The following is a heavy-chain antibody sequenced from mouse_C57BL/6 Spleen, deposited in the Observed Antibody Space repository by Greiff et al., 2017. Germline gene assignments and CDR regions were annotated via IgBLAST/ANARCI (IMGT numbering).Heavy chain of an antibody. J-gene: IGHJ4*01. CDR1: GYTFTDYE. Sequence: QVQLQQSGAELVRPGASVTLSCKASGYTFTDYEMHWVKQTPVHGLEWIGAIDPETGGTAYNQKFKGKAILTADKSSSTAYMELRSLTSEDSAVYYCTRPYLLTNAMDYWGQGTSVTVSS. D-gene: IGHD2-1*01. V-gene: IGHV1-15*01. CDR3: TRPYLLTNAMDY. CDR2: IDPETGGT.